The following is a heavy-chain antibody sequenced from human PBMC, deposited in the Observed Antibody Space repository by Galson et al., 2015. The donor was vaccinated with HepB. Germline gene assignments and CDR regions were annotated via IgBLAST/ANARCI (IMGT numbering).Heavy chain of an antibody. V-gene: IGHV3-33*01. CDR3: ARDQQQWLEDHYYYGMDV. J-gene: IGHJ6*02. Sequence: SLRLSCAASGFTFSSYGMHWVRQAPGKGLEWVAVIWYDGSNKYYADSVKGRFTISRDNSKNTLYLQMNSLRDEDTGVYYCARDQQQWLEDHYYYGMDVWGQGTTVTASS. D-gene: IGHD6-19*01. CDR2: IWYDGSNK. CDR1: GFTFSSYG.